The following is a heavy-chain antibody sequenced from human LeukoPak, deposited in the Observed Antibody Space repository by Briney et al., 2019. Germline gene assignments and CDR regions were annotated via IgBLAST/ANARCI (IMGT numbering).Heavy chain of an antibody. CDR1: GYTFTGYY. Sequence: GASVKVSRKASGYTFTGYYMHWVRQAPGQGLEWMGWINPNSGGTNYAQKFQGRVTMTRDTSISTAYMELSRLRSDDTAVYYCARDAAIQGSGSYYSPPGYWGQGTLVTVSS. CDR2: INPNSGGT. CDR3: ARDAAIQGSGSYYSPPGY. J-gene: IGHJ4*02. D-gene: IGHD3-10*01. V-gene: IGHV1-2*02.